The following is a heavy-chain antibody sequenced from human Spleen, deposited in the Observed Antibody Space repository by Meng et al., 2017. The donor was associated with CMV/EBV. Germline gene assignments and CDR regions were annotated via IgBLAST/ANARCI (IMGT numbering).Heavy chain of an antibody. CDR1: GGSISSSSYY. Sequence: ESLKISCTVSGGSISSSSYYWGWIRQPPGKGLEWIGSIYYSGSTYYNPSLKSRVTISVDTSKNQFSLKLSSVTAADTAVYYCARDSPHPNWFDPWGQGTLVTVSS. V-gene: IGHV4-39*07. CDR2: IYYSGST. J-gene: IGHJ5*02. CDR3: ARDSPHPNWFDP.